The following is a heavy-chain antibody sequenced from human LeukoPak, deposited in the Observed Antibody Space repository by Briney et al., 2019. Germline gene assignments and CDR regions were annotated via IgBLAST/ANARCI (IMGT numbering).Heavy chain of an antibody. V-gene: IGHV3-48*01. CDR3: AREGPRGNSQFDY. D-gene: IGHD2/OR15-2a*01. J-gene: IGHJ4*02. Sequence: GGSLRLSCAASGFTFSTYSMNWVRQAPGKGLEWVSYISSTSSTIYYADSVKGRLTISRDNSKNTLYLQMNSLRAEDTAVYYCAREGPRGNSQFDYWGQGTLVTVSS. CDR1: GFTFSTYS. CDR2: ISSTSSTI.